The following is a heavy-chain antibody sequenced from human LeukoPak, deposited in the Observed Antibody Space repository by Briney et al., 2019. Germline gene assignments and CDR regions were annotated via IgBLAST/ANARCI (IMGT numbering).Heavy chain of an antibody. D-gene: IGHD2-2*01. V-gene: IGHV4-59*08. J-gene: IGHJ4*02. Sequence: SETLSLTCTVSGGSISSYYWSWIRQPPGKGLEWIGYIYYSGSTNYNPSLKSRVTISVDTSKNQFSLKLSSVTAADTAVYYCARHKKDIVVVPAAIDYWGQGTLVTVSS. CDR3: ARHKKDIVVVPAAIDY. CDR2: IYYSGST. CDR1: GGSISSYY.